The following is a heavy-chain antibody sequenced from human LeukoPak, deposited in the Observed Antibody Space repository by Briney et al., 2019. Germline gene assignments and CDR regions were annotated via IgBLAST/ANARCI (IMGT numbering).Heavy chain of an antibody. J-gene: IGHJ5*02. CDR1: GGSFSGYY. CDR3: ARFSGYDWEDWFDP. D-gene: IGHD5-12*01. Sequence: PSETLSLTCAVYGGSFSGYYWSWIRQPPGKGLEWIGEINHSGSTNYNPSLKSRVTISVDTSKNQFSLKLSSVTAADTAVYYCARFSGYDWEDWFDPWGQGTLVTVSS. V-gene: IGHV4-34*01. CDR2: INHSGST.